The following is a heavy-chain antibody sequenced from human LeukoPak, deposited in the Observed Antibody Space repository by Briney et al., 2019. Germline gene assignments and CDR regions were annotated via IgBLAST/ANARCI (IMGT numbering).Heavy chain of an antibody. CDR2: IWYDGSNK. Sequence: GGSLRLSCAASGFTFSSYGMHWVRQAPGKGLEWVAVIWYDGSNKHYADSVKGRFTISRENSKNTLYLQMNSLRAEDTAVYYCASGVADYGDYVWYYFDYWGQGTLVTVSS. CDR1: GFTFSSYG. V-gene: IGHV3-33*01. D-gene: IGHD4-17*01. CDR3: ASGVADYGDYVWYYFDY. J-gene: IGHJ4*02.